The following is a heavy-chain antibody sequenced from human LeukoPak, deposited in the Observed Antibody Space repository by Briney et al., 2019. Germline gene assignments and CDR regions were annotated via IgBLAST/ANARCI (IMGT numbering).Heavy chain of an antibody. J-gene: IGHJ5*02. Sequence: GGSQRLSCAASGFTFSSYSMNWVRQAPGKGLEWVSYISTRSSTIYYADSVKGRFTISRDNAKNSLYLQMNSLRAEDTAVYYCARGPSFDPWGQGTLVTVSS. CDR1: GFTFSSYS. CDR3: ARGPSFDP. CDR2: ISTRSSTI. V-gene: IGHV3-48*01.